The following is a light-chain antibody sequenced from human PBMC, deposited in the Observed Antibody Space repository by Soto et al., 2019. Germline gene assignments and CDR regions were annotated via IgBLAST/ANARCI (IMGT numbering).Light chain of an antibody. CDR2: RNK. V-gene: IGLV1-47*01. CDR3: TSWDDSLSAWV. J-gene: IGLJ3*02. CDR1: TANIEANY. Sequence: QSVLIQPPSASGTPGQRVTISCSGSTANIEANYVYWYQQFPGPSPKLLIYRNKERPSGVPDRFSGSKSGTSASLAVSGLRSEDEADYFCTSWDDSLSAWVFGGGTKVTVL.